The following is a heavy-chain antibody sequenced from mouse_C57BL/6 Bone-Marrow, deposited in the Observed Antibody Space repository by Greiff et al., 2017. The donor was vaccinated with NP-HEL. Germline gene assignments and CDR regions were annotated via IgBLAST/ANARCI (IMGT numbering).Heavy chain of an antibody. D-gene: IGHD3-1*01. Sequence: QVQLQQPGAELVRPGSSVKLSCKASGYTFTSYWMDWVKQRPGQGLEWIGNIYPSDSETHYNQKFKDKATLTVDKSSSTAYMQLSSLTSEDSAVYYCARRVRGYWYFDVWGTGTTVTVSS. J-gene: IGHJ1*03. V-gene: IGHV1-61*01. CDR2: IYPSDSET. CDR1: GYTFTSYW. CDR3: ARRVRGYWYFDV.